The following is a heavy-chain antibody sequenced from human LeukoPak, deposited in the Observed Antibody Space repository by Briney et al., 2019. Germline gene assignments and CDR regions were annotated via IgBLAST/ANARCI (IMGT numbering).Heavy chain of an antibody. CDR1: GGSFSGYY. Sequence: PSETLSLTCAVYGGSFSGYYWSWIRQPPGKGLEWIGEINHSGSTNYSPSLKSRVTISVDTSKNQFSLKLSSVTAADTAVYYCARDRTRVGAGAFDIWGQGTMVTVSS. CDR3: ARDRTRVGAGAFDI. J-gene: IGHJ3*02. D-gene: IGHD1-26*01. CDR2: INHSGST. V-gene: IGHV4-34*01.